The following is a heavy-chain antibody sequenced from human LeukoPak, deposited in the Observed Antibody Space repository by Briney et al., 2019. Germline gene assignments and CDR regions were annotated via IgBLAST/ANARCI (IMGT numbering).Heavy chain of an antibody. CDR1: GYTFTSYG. D-gene: IGHD6-13*01. J-gene: IGHJ4*02. CDR2: ISAYNGNT. V-gene: IGHV1-18*01. CDR3: ARTLAAAGTQYYFDY. Sequence: ASVKVSCKASGYTFTSYGISWVRQAPGQGLEWMGWISAYNGNTNYAQKLQGRVTMTTDTSTSTAYMELRSLRSEDTAVYYCARTLAAAGTQYYFDYWGQGTLVTVSS.